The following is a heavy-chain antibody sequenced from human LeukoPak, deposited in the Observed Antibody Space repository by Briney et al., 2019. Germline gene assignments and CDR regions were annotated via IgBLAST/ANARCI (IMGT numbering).Heavy chain of an antibody. J-gene: IGHJ5*02. CDR3: ARGTYYDFWSHTP. D-gene: IGHD3-3*01. CDR2: IIPIFGTA. Sequence: ASVKVSCKASGYTFTSYGISWVRQAPGQGLEWMGGIIPIFGTANYAQKFQGRVTITADESTSTAYMELSSLRSEDTAVYYCARGTYYDFWSHTPWGQGTLVTVSS. V-gene: IGHV1-69*13. CDR1: GYTFTSYG.